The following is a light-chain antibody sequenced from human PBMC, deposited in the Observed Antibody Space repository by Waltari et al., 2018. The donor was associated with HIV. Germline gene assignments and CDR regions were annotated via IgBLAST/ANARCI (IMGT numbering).Light chain of an antibody. CDR2: GAS. CDR3: QQSYTTPFT. CDR1: QGITTY. V-gene: IGKV1-39*01. J-gene: IGKJ5*01. Sequence: DIQMTQSPSSLSTSVGDRVSITCRASQGITTYWSWYQQKPGSAPTLLIFGASKLQTGVSSRFRGSGSGTTFTLSISYVQPEDFATYYCQQSYTTPFTFGQGTRLDI.